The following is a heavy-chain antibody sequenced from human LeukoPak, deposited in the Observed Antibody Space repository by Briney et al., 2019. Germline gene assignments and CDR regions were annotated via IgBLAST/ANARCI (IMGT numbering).Heavy chain of an antibody. Sequence: ASVKVSCKASGYTFTSYAMNWVRQAPGQGLEWMGWINTNTGNPTYAQGFTGRFVFSLDTSVSTAYLQISSLKAEDTAVYYCARDLYYDYVWGSYRSFDYWGQGTLVTVSS. V-gene: IGHV7-4-1*02. CDR2: INTNTGNP. D-gene: IGHD3-16*02. J-gene: IGHJ4*02. CDR1: GYTFTSYA. CDR3: ARDLYYDYVWGSYRSFDY.